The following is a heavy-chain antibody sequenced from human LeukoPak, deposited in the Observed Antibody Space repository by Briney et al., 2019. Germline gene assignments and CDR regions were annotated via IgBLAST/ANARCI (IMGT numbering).Heavy chain of an antibody. Sequence: PSETLSLTCTVSRGSINSNTYYWSWIRQPPGKGLEWIGYIYYSGSTNYNPSLKSRVTISVDTSKNQFSLKLSSVTAADTAVYYCARASGSCYDYWGQGTLVTVSS. CDR2: IYYSGST. CDR3: ARASGSCYDY. CDR1: RGSINSNTYY. V-gene: IGHV4-61*01. D-gene: IGHD1-26*01. J-gene: IGHJ4*02.